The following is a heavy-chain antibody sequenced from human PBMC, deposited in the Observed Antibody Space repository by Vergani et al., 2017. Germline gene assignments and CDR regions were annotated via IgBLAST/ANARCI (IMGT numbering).Heavy chain of an antibody. CDR1: GFTFSSYA. V-gene: IGHV3-30*04. CDR2: ISYDGSNK. D-gene: IGHD4-17*01. J-gene: IGHJ5*02. Sequence: QVQLVQSGAEVKKPGSSVKVSCKASGFTFSSYAMHWVRQAPGKGLEWVAVISYDGSNKYYAASVKGRFTISRDNSKNTLYLKMNSRRAEDTAVYYCARDLRGYYGDYLYNWFDPWGQGTLVTVSS. CDR3: ARDLRGYYGDYLYNWFDP.